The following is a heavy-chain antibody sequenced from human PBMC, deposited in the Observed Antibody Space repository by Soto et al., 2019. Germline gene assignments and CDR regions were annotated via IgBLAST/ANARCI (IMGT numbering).Heavy chain of an antibody. CDR1: GVSISSGRYY. J-gene: IGHJ4*02. D-gene: IGHD6-13*01. CDR3: ARLTAAVGYFDS. CDR2: IDYSGST. V-gene: IGHV4-39*01. Sequence: SETLSLTCTVSGVSISSGRYYWGWIRQPPGKGLEWIATIDYSGSTSQNPSLKSRATISIDTPQNQISLRLTSMTAADTAVYYCARLTAAVGYFDSWGQGTLVTVSS.